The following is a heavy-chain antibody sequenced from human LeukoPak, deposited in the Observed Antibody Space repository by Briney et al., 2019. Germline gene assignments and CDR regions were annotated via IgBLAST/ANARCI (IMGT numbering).Heavy chain of an antibody. CDR1: GFTFSSYA. V-gene: IGHV3-23*01. Sequence: GGSLRLSCAASGFTFSSYAMSWVRQAPGKGLEWVSGISGSGGSTYYADSVKGRFTISRDNSKNTLYLQMDSLRDGDTAVYYCARVPYSTGTYDYWGQGVLVTVSS. J-gene: IGHJ4*02. CDR3: ARVPYSTGTYDY. CDR2: ISGSGGST. D-gene: IGHD2-8*02.